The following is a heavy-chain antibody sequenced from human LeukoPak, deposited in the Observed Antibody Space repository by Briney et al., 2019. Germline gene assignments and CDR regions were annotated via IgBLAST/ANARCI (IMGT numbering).Heavy chain of an antibody. CDR1: GGSISSSNW. CDR3: ARTYSTAEAFDI. D-gene: IGHD6-13*01. J-gene: IGHJ3*02. Sequence: SGTLSLTCAVSGGSISSSNWWSWVRQPPGKGLEWIGEIYHSGSTNYNPSLKSRVTISVGKSKNQFSLKLSSVTAADTAVYYCARTYSTAEAFDIWGQGTMVTVSS. V-gene: IGHV4-4*02. CDR2: IYHSGST.